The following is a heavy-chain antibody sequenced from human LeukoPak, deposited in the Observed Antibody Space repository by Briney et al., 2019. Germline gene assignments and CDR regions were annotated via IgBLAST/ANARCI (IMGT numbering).Heavy chain of an antibody. D-gene: IGHD5-24*01. CDR3: ATIVQGAFEI. J-gene: IGHJ3*02. Sequence: GSLILSCAASGFTFSSYWMVWVRRAPGKGLLWVSRIDPDGSSTTYADSVKGRFTNSRDNARSTLYLQMNSLRAEDTAVYYCATIVQGAFEIWGLGTMVTVSS. V-gene: IGHV3-74*03. CDR2: IDPDGSST. CDR1: GFTFSSYW.